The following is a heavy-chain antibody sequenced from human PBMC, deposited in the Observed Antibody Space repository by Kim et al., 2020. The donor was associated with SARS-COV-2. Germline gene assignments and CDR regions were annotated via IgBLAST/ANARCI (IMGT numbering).Heavy chain of an antibody. D-gene: IGHD1-26*01. Sequence: GGSLRLSCAASGFTFDDYTMHWVRQAPGKGLEWVSLISWDGGSTYYADSVKGRFTISRDNSKNSLYLQMSSLRTEDTALYYCAKVGWELGWAFDIWGQGTMVTVSS. V-gene: IGHV3-43*01. CDR2: ISWDGGST. J-gene: IGHJ3*02. CDR1: GFTFDDYT. CDR3: AKVGWELGWAFDI.